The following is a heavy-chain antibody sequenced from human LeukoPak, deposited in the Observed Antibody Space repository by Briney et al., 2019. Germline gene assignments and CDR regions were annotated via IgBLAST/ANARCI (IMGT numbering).Heavy chain of an antibody. CDR1: GYTFTSYD. CDR3: ARGGSSWYGGAFDI. J-gene: IGHJ3*02. D-gene: IGHD6-13*01. Sequence: ASVKVSCKASGYTFTSYDINWVRQATGQGPEWMGWMNPNSGNTGYAQKFQGRVTITRNTSISTAYMELSSLRSEDTAVYYCARGGSSWYGGAFDIWGQGTMVTVSS. V-gene: IGHV1-8*03. CDR2: MNPNSGNT.